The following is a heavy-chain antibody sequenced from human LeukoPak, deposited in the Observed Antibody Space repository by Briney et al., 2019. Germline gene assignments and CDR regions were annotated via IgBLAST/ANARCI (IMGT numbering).Heavy chain of an antibody. CDR1: GYSFTNNW. V-gene: IGHV5-51*01. CDR2: TYPGDSNT. Sequence: GESLKISCKGSGYSFTNNWIGWVRQMPGKGLEWMGITYPGDSNTRYSPSFQGQVTISADKSISSAYLQWSSLKASDTAMYYCAARPGTDVVIGWGQGTLVTVSS. CDR3: AARPGTDVVIG. D-gene: IGHD3-22*01. J-gene: IGHJ4*02.